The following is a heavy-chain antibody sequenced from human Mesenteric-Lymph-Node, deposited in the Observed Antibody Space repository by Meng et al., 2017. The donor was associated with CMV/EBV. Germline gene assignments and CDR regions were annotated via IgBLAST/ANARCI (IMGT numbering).Heavy chain of an antibody. CDR3: ARDTLTYSYGPGWIDP. J-gene: IGHJ5*02. V-gene: IGHV4-39*02. D-gene: IGHD3-10*01. CDR2: IFSSGSA. CDR1: GGFISRSWHY. Sequence: QLQLKESGPWLVTPSESPSLKCTVSGGFISRSWHYWGWIRQPPGKGLEWIGSIFSSGSAHYTPALESRVTISIDKSKNEFFLNLGSVTAADTAMYFCARDTLTYSYGPGWIDPWGQGTLVTVSS.